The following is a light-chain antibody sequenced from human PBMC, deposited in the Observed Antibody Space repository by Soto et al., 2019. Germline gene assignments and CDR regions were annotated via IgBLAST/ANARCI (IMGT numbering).Light chain of an antibody. J-gene: IGKJ3*01. V-gene: IGKV1-27*01. CDR2: AAS. CDR1: QGIYNY. CDR3: QKCSSAPLT. Sequence: DTQMTQSPSSLSASVGDRVTITCRASQGIYNYLAWYQQKPGKVPKILIYAASSLVSGVPSRFSGSGSGTDFPLTISSLQPEDVATYYCQKCSSAPLTFGPGTKLDIK.